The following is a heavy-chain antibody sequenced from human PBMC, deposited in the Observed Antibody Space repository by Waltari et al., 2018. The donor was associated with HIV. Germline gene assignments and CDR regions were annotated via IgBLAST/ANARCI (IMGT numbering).Heavy chain of an antibody. CDR2: INSDGSST. CDR1: GFTFSSYW. J-gene: IGHJ4*02. CDR3: AREDFLAPADLFDY. Sequence: EVQLVESGGGLVQPGGSLRLSCAASGFTFSSYWMHWVRPAPGKGLVWVSRINSDGSSTSYADSVKGRFTISRDNAKNTLYLQMNSLRAEDTAVYYCAREDFLAPADLFDYWGQGTLVTVSS. D-gene: IGHD3-3*01. V-gene: IGHV3-74*01.